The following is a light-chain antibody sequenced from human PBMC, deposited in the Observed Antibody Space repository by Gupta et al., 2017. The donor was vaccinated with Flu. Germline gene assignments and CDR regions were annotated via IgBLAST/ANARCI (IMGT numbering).Light chain of an antibody. V-gene: IGKV3-20*01. Sequence: EIVFTQSPGTLSLSPGERATLSCRASQSVSSSYLAWYQQKPGQAPRLLIYGASSRATGIPDRFSGSGSGTEFTLTISRLEPEDFAVYYCQQHGSSPETFGQGTKVEIK. CDR1: QSVSSSY. J-gene: IGKJ1*01. CDR3: QQHGSSPET. CDR2: GAS.